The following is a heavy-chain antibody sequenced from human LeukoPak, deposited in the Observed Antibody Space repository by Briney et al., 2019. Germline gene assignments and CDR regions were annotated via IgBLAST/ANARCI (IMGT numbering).Heavy chain of an antibody. CDR2: MNPNSGNT. V-gene: IGHV1-8*01. J-gene: IGHJ4*02. Sequence: ASVEVSCKTSGYTFSSYNINWVRQATGQGLEWMGWMNPNSGNTDSAQKFQGRVTMTRDTSINTAYMELTSLRLEDTAVYYCTRRVGAPGHFDFWGQGTLVTVSS. D-gene: IGHD1-26*01. CDR3: TRRVGAPGHFDF. CDR1: GYTFSSYN.